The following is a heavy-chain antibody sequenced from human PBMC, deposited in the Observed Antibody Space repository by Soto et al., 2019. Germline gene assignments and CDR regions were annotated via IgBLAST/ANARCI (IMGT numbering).Heavy chain of an antibody. Sequence: QVQLVQSGAELKAPGASVKVSCKTSGYRFINHGISWVRQAPGQGLEWMGWISAYNADTKYPQNFQGRVTMTIDTSTTTPYMELRSLRSDDTAVYYCARDPSNSSGNQVHLDYWGQGTLVTVSP. J-gene: IGHJ4*02. CDR2: ISAYNADT. V-gene: IGHV1-18*01. D-gene: IGHD3-22*01. CDR3: ARDPSNSSGNQVHLDY. CDR1: GYRFINHG.